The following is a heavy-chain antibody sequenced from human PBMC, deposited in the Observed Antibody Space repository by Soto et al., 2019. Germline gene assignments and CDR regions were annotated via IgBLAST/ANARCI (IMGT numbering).Heavy chain of an antibody. CDR1: VYTFSAFY. CDR3: ARPLDYGDYNSRYYYGMDV. D-gene: IGHD4-17*01. J-gene: IGHJ6*02. CDR2: INPRSGAT. Sequence: GASVKVSCKASVYTFSAFYIHWFRQASGEGLQWMGVINPRSGATKYAQKFQGRVTLTADEPTSTAYMELSSLRSEDTAVYYCARPLDYGDYNSRYYYGMDVWGQGTTVTVSS. V-gene: IGHV1-46*01.